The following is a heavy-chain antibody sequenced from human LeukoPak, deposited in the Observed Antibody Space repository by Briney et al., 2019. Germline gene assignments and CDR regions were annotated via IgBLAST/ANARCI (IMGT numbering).Heavy chain of an antibody. CDR3: ARGGEIWFGELYYFDY. Sequence: ASVKVSCKASGYTFTGYYMHWVRQAPGQGLEWMGWINPNSGGTNYAQKFQGRVTMTRDTSISTAYMELSRLRSDDTAVYYCARGGEIWFGELYYFDYWGQGTLVTVSS. V-gene: IGHV1-2*02. D-gene: IGHD3-10*01. CDR1: GYTFTGYY. CDR2: INPNSGGT. J-gene: IGHJ4*02.